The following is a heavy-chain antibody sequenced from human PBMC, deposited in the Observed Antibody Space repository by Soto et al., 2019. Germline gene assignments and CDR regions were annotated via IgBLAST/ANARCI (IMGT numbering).Heavy chain of an antibody. J-gene: IGHJ4*02. CDR3: SRGGGDGLFDL. D-gene: IGHD2-21*01. Sequence: PGGSLRLSCASSGFTFSDHYMSWIRRSPGKGLEFLSYISPRTTYKNYADSVKGRFTISRDNAKNSLYLQLNSLRAEDTAIYYCSRGGGDGLFDLWGQGTFVTVSS. V-gene: IGHV3-11*06. CDR1: GFTFSDHY. CDR2: ISPRTTYK.